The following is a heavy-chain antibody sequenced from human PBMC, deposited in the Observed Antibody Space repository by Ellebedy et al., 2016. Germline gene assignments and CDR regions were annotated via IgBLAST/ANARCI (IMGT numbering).Heavy chain of an antibody. V-gene: IGHV1-18*01. Sequence: ASVKVSCXASGYTFSNYGIIWVRQAPGQGLEWMGWISAYNGNTNYAQKFQGRVSLTTDTSTRTAFMDLRSLRSDDTAMYYCARGARIAVAGNFDSWGQGTLVTVSS. CDR2: ISAYNGNT. J-gene: IGHJ4*02. D-gene: IGHD6-19*01. CDR1: GYTFSNYG. CDR3: ARGARIAVAGNFDS.